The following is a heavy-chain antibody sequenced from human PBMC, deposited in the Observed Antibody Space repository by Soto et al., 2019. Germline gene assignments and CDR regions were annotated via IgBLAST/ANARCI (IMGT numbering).Heavy chain of an antibody. CDR3: ARRPKAIVVQNY. CDR2: INHSGST. D-gene: IGHD2-15*01. J-gene: IGHJ4*02. Sequence: PSETLSLTCAVYGGSLSDYYWNWIRLPPGKGLEWIGEINHSGSTSYNPSLESRVTISVDTSKNQFSLKLVSVTAADTAMYYCARRPKAIVVQNYSGKGTLVTV. CDR1: GGSLSDYY. V-gene: IGHV4-34*01.